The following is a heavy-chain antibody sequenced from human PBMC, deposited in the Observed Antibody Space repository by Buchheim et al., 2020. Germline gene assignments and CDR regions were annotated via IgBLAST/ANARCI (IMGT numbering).Heavy chain of an antibody. J-gene: IGHJ4*02. V-gene: IGHV4-39*07. Sequence: QLQLQESGPGLVKPSETLSLTCTVSGGSISSSSYYWGWIRQPPGKGLEWIGSIYYSGSTYYNPSLKSRVTISVDTSKNQFSLKLSSVTAADTAVYYCARMVVIVLVVPRAASYYFDYWGQGTL. CDR2: IYYSGST. CDR3: ARMVVIVLVVPRAASYYFDY. CDR1: GGSISSSSYY. D-gene: IGHD2-8*02.